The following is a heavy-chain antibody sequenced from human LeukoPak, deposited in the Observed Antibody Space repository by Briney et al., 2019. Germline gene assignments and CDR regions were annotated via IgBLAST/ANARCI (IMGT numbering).Heavy chain of an antibody. D-gene: IGHD3-22*01. CDR3: ASPELTSGYYRGSFDY. CDR1: GGSISSYY. V-gene: IGHV4-4*07. J-gene: IGHJ4*02. Sequence: SETLSLTCTVSGGSISSYYWSWIRQPAGKGLEWIGRIYTSGSTNYSPSLKSRVTMSVDTSKNQFSLKLSSVTAADTAVYYCASPELTSGYYRGSFDYWGQGTLVTVSS. CDR2: IYTSGST.